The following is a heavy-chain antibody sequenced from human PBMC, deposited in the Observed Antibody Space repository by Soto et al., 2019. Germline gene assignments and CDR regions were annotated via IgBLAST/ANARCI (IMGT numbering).Heavy chain of an antibody. D-gene: IGHD6-13*01. CDR3: ARVEGAAAGNYYYYYGMDV. CDR1: GYTFTSYY. Sequence: QVQLVQSGAEVKKPGASVKVSCKASGYTFTSYYMHWVRQAPGQGLEWMGIINPSGGSTSYEQKCQGGVTMTRDTSTGTVYMELSSLRSEDTAVYYCARVEGAAAGNYYYYYGMDVWGQGTTVTVSS. J-gene: IGHJ6*02. CDR2: INPSGGST. V-gene: IGHV1-46*01.